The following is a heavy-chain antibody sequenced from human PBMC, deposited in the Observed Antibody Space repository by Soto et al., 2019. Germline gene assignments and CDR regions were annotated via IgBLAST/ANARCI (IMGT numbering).Heavy chain of an antibody. CDR1: GYTFTTYW. D-gene: IGHD2-15*01. CDR3: ARSGTYGGNSFDY. J-gene: IGHJ4*02. V-gene: IGHV5-51*01. Sequence: PGESLKISCSTSGYTFTTYWIGWVRQMPGKGLEWMGIIHPGDSDTRYSPSFQGQVTISADKSISTAYLQWSSLKASDTAIYYCARSGTYGGNSFDYWGQGTLVTVSS. CDR2: IHPGDSDT.